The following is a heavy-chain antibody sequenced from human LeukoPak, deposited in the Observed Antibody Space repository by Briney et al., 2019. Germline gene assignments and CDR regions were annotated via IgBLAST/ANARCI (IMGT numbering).Heavy chain of an antibody. J-gene: IGHJ4*02. CDR3: ARRYCSSTSCYYFDY. CDR2: IYYSGST. D-gene: IGHD2-2*01. V-gene: IGHV4-30-4*01. Sequence: SETLSLTCTVSGGSISSGDYYWSWIRQPPGKGLEWIGYIYYSGSTYYNPSLKSQVTISVDTSKNQFSLKLSSVTAADTAVYYCARRYCSSTSCYYFDYWGQGTLVTVSS. CDR1: GGSISSGDYY.